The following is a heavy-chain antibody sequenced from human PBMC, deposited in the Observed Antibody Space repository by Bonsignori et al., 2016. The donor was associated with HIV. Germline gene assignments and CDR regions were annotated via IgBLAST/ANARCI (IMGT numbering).Heavy chain of an antibody. CDR2: ISDSGSS. J-gene: IGHJ5*02. CDR1: GGSFSGYS. D-gene: IGHD3-3*01. Sequence: QVQLKQWGAGLLKPSETLSLTCAVYGGSFSGYSWHWVRQSPGKGLEWIGEISDSGSSNYNPSLKSRVTMSVDTPKKQFSLNLTSVTAADTAVYYCASFYDFWSGSPPWGQGILVTVSS. V-gene: IGHV4-34*01. CDR3: ASFYDFWSGSPP.